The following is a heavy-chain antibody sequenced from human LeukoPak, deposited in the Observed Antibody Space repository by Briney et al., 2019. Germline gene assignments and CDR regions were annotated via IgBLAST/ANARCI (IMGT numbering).Heavy chain of an antibody. CDR1: GFTFSSYS. Sequence: GGSLRLSCAASGFTFSSYSMNWVRQAPGRGLEWVSSISYSSNYIYYAYSVKGRFTISRANAKKSLFLQMSSVRAEDTAVYYCARRFSTENYSALDRWGQGTLVTVSS. J-gene: IGHJ5*02. D-gene: IGHD1-7*01. V-gene: IGHV3-21*01. CDR2: ISYSSNYI. CDR3: ARRFSTENYSALDR.